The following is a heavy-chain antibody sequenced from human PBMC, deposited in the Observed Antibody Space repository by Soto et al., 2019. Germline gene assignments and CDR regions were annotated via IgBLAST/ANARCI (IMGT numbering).Heavy chain of an antibody. Sequence: SETLSLTCTVSGGSISSYYWSWIRQPPGKGLEWIGYIYYSGSTNYNPSLKSRVTISVDTSKNQFSLKLNSMTAADTAVYYCARHNYGSGSTYFDYWGQGTLVTAPQ. CDR1: GGSISSYY. V-gene: IGHV4-59*08. CDR2: IYYSGST. D-gene: IGHD3-10*01. CDR3: ARHNYGSGSTYFDY. J-gene: IGHJ4*02.